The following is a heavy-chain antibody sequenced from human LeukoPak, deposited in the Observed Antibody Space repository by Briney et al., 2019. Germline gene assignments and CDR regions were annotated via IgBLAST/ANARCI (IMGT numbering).Heavy chain of an antibody. Sequence: PGRSLRLSCAASGFTFDDYGMSWVRQAAGKGLEWVSGINWNGGSTGYADSVKGRFTISRDNAKNSLYLQMNSLRAEDTALYHCARDIWFGRYNWFDPWGQGTLVTVSS. J-gene: IGHJ5*02. CDR2: INWNGGST. V-gene: IGHV3-20*01. CDR1: GFTFDDYG. D-gene: IGHD3-10*01. CDR3: ARDIWFGRYNWFDP.